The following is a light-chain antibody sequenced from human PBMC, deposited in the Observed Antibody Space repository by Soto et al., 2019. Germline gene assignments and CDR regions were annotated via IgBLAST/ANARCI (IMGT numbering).Light chain of an antibody. V-gene: IGKV1-5*03. CDR2: KAS. CDR1: QTISSW. J-gene: IGKJ1*01. CDR3: QPYNSDSRT. Sequence: DIQMTQSPSTLSGSVGDRVTITCRASQTISSWLAWYQQKPGKAPKLLIYKASTLKRGVPSRFSGSGSGTDFTLTISSLQPDDFATYYCQPYNSDSRTFGQGTKVDIK.